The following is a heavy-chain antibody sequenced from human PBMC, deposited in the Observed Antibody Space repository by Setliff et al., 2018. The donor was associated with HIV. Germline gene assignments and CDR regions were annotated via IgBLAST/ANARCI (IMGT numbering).Heavy chain of an antibody. CDR1: GYTFTAYG. CDR3: ARVSRSVRVVVRYSDY. CDR2: ISTYSDET. Sequence: ASVKVSCKASGYTFTAYGLSWVRQAPGQGLEWMGWISTYSDETSYAQKLQGRVTMTTDTSTSTVYMEMTSLRSDDTAVYYCARVSRSVRVVVRYSDYWGQGTLVTVSS. J-gene: IGHJ4*02. V-gene: IGHV1-18*01. D-gene: IGHD3-22*01.